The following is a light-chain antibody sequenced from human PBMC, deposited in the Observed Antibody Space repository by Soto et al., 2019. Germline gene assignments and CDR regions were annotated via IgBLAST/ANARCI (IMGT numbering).Light chain of an antibody. Sequence: EIVMTQSPATPSVSPGERAPLSCRASQSVSSNLAWYQQKPGQAPRLLIYGASTRATGIPARFSGSGSGTEFTLTISSLQSEDFAVYYCQQYNNWPRTFGQGTKVDI. V-gene: IGKV3-15*01. CDR2: GAS. CDR1: QSVSSN. CDR3: QQYNNWPRT. J-gene: IGKJ1*01.